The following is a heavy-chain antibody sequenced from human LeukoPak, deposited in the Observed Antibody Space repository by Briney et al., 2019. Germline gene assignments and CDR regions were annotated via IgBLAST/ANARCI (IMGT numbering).Heavy chain of an antibody. CDR1: GGSIINSNW. D-gene: IGHD6-19*01. CDR3: ARIRSGWFDY. J-gene: IGHJ4*02. Sequence: SETLSLTCAVSGGSIINSNWWSWVRPPPGKGLEWIGEIDHSGSTSYNPSLKSRVTMSVDRSQNQFSLRLSTVTAADTAVYYCARIRSGWFDYWGQGTLVTVSS. CDR2: IDHSGST. V-gene: IGHV4-4*02.